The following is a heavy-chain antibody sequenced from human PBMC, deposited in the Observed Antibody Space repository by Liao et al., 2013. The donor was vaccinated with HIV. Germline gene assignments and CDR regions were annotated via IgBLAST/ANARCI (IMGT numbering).Heavy chain of an antibody. CDR2: SIRVEGT. D-gene: IGHD2-2*01. V-gene: IGHV4-34*02. CDR1: GGSLNGYY. Sequence: QVQLQQWGAGLLEPSETLSLTCAVYGGSLNGYYWSWIRQPPGKGLSGLEKSIRVEGTNYNPSLKSRVTMSVDTSKNQFSLKLTSVTAADTAVYYCARSIVVVPGDAFDIWGQGTKGHRLF. J-gene: IGHJ3*02. CDR3: ARSIVVVPGDAFDI.